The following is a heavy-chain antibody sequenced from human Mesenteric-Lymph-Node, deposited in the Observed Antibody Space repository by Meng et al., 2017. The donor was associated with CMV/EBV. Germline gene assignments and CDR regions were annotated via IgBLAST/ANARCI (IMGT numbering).Heavy chain of an antibody. CDR3: ARDEVSFRSGLGDNFFDP. Sequence: SETLSLTCTVSGGSISNSRSYYWGWIRQPPGKGLEFIGIIYYSGDTYYNPSLKSRVTISIDTSKNQFSLKLSSVTAADSAVYYCARDEVSFRSGLGDNFFDPWGQGTLVTVSS. CDR2: IYYSGDT. J-gene: IGHJ5*02. CDR1: GGSISNSRSYY. V-gene: IGHV4-39*07. D-gene: IGHD3-3*01.